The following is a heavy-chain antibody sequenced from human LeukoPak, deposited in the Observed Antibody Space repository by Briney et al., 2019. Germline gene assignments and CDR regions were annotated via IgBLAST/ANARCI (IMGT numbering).Heavy chain of an antibody. CDR2: ISYDGSNK. Sequence: PGRSLRLSCAAADFTFSSYAMHWVRQAPGKGLEWVAVISYDGSNKYYADSVKGRFTISRDNSKNTLYLQMNSLRAEDTAVYYCASEIGYYYDSSGHYYNTDAFDIWGQGTMVTVSS. J-gene: IGHJ3*02. V-gene: IGHV3-30*04. CDR3: ASEIGYYYDSSGHYYNTDAFDI. D-gene: IGHD3-22*01. CDR1: DFTFSSYA.